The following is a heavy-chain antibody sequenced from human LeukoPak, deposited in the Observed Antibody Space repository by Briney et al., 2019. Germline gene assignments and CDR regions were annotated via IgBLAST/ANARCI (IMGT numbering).Heavy chain of an antibody. CDR2: IKQDGSEK. CDR3: ARDLSGSKRGFDY. J-gene: IGHJ4*02. V-gene: IGHV3-7*01. Sequence: GGSLRLSCAASGLRFSDYYVSWIRQAPGKGLQWVANIKQDGSEKYYMDSVKGRFTISRDNAKNSLYLQMNSLRAEDTAVYYCARDLSGSKRGFDYWGQGTLVTVSS. CDR1: GLRFSDYY. D-gene: IGHD1-26*01.